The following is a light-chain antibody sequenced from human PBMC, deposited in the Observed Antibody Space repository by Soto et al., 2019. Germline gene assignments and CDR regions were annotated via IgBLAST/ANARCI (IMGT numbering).Light chain of an antibody. CDR2: AAS. CDR3: LHLNSYSPDT. V-gene: IGKV1-9*01. CDR1: QGISSY. J-gene: IGKJ3*01. Sequence: DIQLNQSPSFLSASVGDRVTITCRASQGISSYLAWYQQKPGTAPKLLIFAASTLQNGVPSRFSGSGSGTEFTLTISSLQPEDFATYYCLHLNSYSPDTFGPGTKVDIK.